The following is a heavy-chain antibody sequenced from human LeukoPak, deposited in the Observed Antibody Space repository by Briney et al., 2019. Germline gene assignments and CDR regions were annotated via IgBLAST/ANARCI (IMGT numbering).Heavy chain of an antibody. J-gene: IGHJ4*02. CDR2: ISSSSSYI. CDR3: ARDRGQLWPVYFDY. V-gene: IGHV3-21*04. Sequence: GGSLRLSCAASGFTFSSYSMNWVRQAPGKGLEWVSSISSSSSYIYYADSVKGRFTISRDNAKNSLYLQMNSLRAEDTALYYCARDRGQLWPVYFDYWGQGTLVTVSS. CDR1: GFTFSSYS. D-gene: IGHD5-18*01.